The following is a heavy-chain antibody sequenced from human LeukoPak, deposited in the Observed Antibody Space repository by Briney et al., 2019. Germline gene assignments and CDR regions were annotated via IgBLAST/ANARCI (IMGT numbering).Heavy chain of an antibody. Sequence: GGSLRLSCSASGFTFSSYAMHWVRQAPGKGLEYVSAISSNGGSTHYADSVKGRFTISRDNSKNTLYLQMSSLRAEDTAVYYCVKDRGWGLWFGELYYWGQGTLVTVSS. D-gene: IGHD3-10*01. CDR1: GFTFSSYA. J-gene: IGHJ4*02. V-gene: IGHV3-64D*06. CDR2: ISSNGGST. CDR3: VKDRGWGLWFGELYY.